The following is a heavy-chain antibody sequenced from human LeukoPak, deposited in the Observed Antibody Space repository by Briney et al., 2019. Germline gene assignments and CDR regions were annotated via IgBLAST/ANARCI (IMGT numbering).Heavy chain of an antibody. CDR2: INHSGST. Sequence: SETQSLICAVYGGSFSGYYWSWIRQPPGKGLEWIGEINHSGSTNYNPSLKSRVTISVDTSKNQFSLKLNSVTAADTAVYYCAKSNGYGLVDIWGQGTMVTVSS. V-gene: IGHV4-34*01. J-gene: IGHJ3*02. CDR1: GGSFSGYY. CDR3: AKSNGYGLVDI. D-gene: IGHD3-10*01.